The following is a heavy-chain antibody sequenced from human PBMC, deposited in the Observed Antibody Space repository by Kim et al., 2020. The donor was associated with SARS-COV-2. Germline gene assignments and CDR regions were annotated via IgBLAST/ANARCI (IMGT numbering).Heavy chain of an antibody. Sequence: NYAQKFQGRVTITADESTSTAYMELSSLRSEDTAVYYCARDPYYGGFDYWGQGTLVTVSS. CDR3: ARDPYYGGFDY. D-gene: IGHD4-17*01. J-gene: IGHJ4*02. V-gene: IGHV1-69*01.